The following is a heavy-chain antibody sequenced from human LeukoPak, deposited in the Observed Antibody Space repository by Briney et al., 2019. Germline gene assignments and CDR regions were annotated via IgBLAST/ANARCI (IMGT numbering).Heavy chain of an antibody. V-gene: IGHV3-48*04. D-gene: IGHD3-22*01. CDR1: GFTFSSYW. CDR2: LSRSGINI. Sequence: PGGSLRLSCAASGFTFSSYWMNWVRQAPGKGLEWVSYLSRSGINIYYADSVKGRFTISRDNAKNSLYLQMNSLRAEDTAVYYCARRVIVVGLDYWGQGTLVTVSS. CDR3: ARRVIVVGLDY. J-gene: IGHJ4*02.